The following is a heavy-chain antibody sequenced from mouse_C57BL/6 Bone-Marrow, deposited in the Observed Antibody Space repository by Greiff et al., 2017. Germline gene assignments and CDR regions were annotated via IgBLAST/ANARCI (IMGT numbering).Heavy chain of an antibody. CDR1: GFTFSSYG. D-gene: IGHD1-1*01. V-gene: IGHV5-6*01. J-gene: IGHJ1*03. CDR2: IRSGGSYT. CDR3: RVAWDFDV. Sequence: EVQLVESGGDLVKPGGSLKLSCAASGFTFSSYGMPWVRQNPDKRLEWVATIRSGGSYTYYPDSVKGPFTISRDNANNTLYLQMSRLKSEDTAMYYCRVAWDFDVGGTGTTVTVSS.